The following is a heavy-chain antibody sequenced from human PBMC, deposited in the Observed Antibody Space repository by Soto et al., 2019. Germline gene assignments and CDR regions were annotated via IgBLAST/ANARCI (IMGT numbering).Heavy chain of an antibody. D-gene: IGHD6-6*01. CDR1: GFTFSTYW. CDR3: ARGCGRPRCPYYFEC. Sequence: EAQLVESGGGLVQVGGSLRLSCEASGFTFSTYWMSWVRQAPGKGLEWVATIRQDGSETQYLDSVKGRFTILRDNARNMMSLQMNSLRGEDTALYYCARGCGRPRCPYYFECWGQGALVTVSS. J-gene: IGHJ4*02. V-gene: IGHV3-7*01. CDR2: IRQDGSET.